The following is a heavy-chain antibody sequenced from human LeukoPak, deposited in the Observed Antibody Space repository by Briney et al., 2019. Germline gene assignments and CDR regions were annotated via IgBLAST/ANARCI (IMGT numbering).Heavy chain of an antibody. D-gene: IGHD6-19*01. CDR3: ARDSSGWYPGKWFDP. V-gene: IGHV1-2*02. CDR1: GYTFTGYY. J-gene: IGHJ5*02. CDR2: INPNSGGT. Sequence: ASVKVSCKASGYTFTGYYMHWVRQAPGQGLEWMGLINPNSGGTNYAQKFQGRVTMTRDTSISTAYMELSRLRSDDTAVYYCARDSSGWYPGKWFDPWGQGTLVTVSS.